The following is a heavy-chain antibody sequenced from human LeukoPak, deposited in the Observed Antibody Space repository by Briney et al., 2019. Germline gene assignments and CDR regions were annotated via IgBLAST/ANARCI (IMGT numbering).Heavy chain of an antibody. Sequence: GASVKVSCKASGYTFTSYDINWVRQATGQGLEWMGWMNPNSGNTGYAQKFQGRVTMTRNTSISTAYMELSSLRSEDTAMYYCARGHKSRGRQWLVPRHYFDYWGQGTLVTVSS. D-gene: IGHD6-19*01. V-gene: IGHV1-8*01. CDR1: GYTFTSYD. J-gene: IGHJ4*02. CDR2: MNPNSGNT. CDR3: ARGHKSRGRQWLVPRHYFDY.